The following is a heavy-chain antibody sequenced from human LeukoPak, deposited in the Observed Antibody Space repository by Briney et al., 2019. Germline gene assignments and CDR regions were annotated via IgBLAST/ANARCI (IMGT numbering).Heavy chain of an antibody. CDR2: ISSSGGST. V-gene: IGHV3-11*01. CDR3: AKDRFYYDSSGYYYGWYDY. Sequence: GGSLRLSCAASGFTFSDYYMSWIRQAPGKGLEWVSYISSSGGSTYYADSVKGRFTISRDNSKNTLYLQMNSLRAEDTAVYYCAKDRFYYDSSGYYYGWYDYWGQGTLVTVSS. CDR1: GFTFSDYY. D-gene: IGHD3-22*01. J-gene: IGHJ4*02.